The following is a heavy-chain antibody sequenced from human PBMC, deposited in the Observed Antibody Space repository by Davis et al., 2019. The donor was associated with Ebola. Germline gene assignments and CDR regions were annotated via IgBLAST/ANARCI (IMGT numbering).Heavy chain of an antibody. CDR3: ARDVYGSGNYWFDP. Sequence: SVKVSCKASGGTFSSYAISWVRQAPGQGLDWMGGIIPVFGIPKYAQKFQGRVTITADESTSTAYMELSSLRSEDTALYYCARDVYGSGNYWFDPWGQGTLVSVSS. V-gene: IGHV1-69*13. D-gene: IGHD3-10*01. J-gene: IGHJ5*02. CDR1: GGTFSSYA. CDR2: IIPVFGIP.